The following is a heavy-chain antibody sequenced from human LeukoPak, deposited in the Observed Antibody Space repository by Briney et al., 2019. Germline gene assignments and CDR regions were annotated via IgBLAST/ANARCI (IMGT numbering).Heavy chain of an antibody. J-gene: IGHJ4*02. V-gene: IGHV3-74*01. CDR3: ATLGENRDSGYYFDS. Sequence: PGGSLRLSCAASGFTFSSYWMHWVRHVPGKGLVWGPRINSDGSSTTYADSVKGRFTISRDNAKNTLYLQMRSLRAEATAVYYCATLGENRDSGYYFDSWGQGTLVTVSS. CDR2: INSDGSST. D-gene: IGHD3-10*01. CDR1: GFTFSSYW.